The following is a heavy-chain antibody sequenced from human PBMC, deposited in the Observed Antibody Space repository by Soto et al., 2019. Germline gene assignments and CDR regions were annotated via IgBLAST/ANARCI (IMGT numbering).Heavy chain of an antibody. CDR3: ARDAYYYDSSALGY. D-gene: IGHD3-22*01. Sequence: GGALRLSCAASGFTFCNYAINLVRPAPGKGLEWISAITNTGGSTYYADSVKGRFTISRDNAKNSLYLQMNSLRAEDTALYYCARDAYYYDSSALGYWGQGTLVTVSS. CDR1: GFTFCNYA. V-gene: IGHV3-20*04. CDR2: ITNTGGST. J-gene: IGHJ4*02.